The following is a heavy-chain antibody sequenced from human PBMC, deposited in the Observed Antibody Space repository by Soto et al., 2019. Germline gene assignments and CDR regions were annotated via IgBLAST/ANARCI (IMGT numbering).Heavy chain of an antibody. CDR2: INPSGGST. J-gene: IGHJ6*03. CDR1: GYTFTSYY. CDR3: ARDRGRISSGWYRYYYYMDV. Sequence: QVQLVQSGAEVKKPGASVKVSCKASGYTFTSYYMHWVRQAPVQGLEWMGIINPSGGSTSYAQKFQGRVSMTRDTSTSKVYMELSSLRSEDTAVYYCARDRGRISSGWYRYYYYMDVWGKGTTVTVSS. V-gene: IGHV1-46*03. D-gene: IGHD6-19*01.